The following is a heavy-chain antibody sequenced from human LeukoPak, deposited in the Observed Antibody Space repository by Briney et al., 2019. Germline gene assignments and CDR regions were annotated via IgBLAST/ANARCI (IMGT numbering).Heavy chain of an antibody. Sequence: GGSLRLSCVASGFTFSSYAMSWVRQAPGKGLEWVSAISGSGGSTYYADSVKGRFTISRDNSKNTLYLQMNSLRAEDTAVYYCASPLGSGSPTHWGQGTLVTVSS. J-gene: IGHJ4*02. CDR1: GFTFSSYA. CDR3: ASPLGSGSPTH. CDR2: ISGSGGST. V-gene: IGHV3-23*01. D-gene: IGHD3-10*01.